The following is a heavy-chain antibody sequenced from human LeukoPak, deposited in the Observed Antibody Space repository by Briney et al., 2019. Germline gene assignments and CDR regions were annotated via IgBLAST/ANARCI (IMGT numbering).Heavy chain of an antibody. CDR1: GFTFSNFA. V-gene: IGHV3-23*01. Sequence: GGSLRLSYAASGFTFSNFAMSWVRQAPGKGLEWVSAITGGGGGTYYADSVKGRFTISRDNSKNTLYLQMNSLGAEDTAVYYCAKRGNGPFLDYWGQGTLVTVSS. CDR2: ITGGGGGT. D-gene: IGHD1-1*01. J-gene: IGHJ4*02. CDR3: AKRGNGPFLDY.